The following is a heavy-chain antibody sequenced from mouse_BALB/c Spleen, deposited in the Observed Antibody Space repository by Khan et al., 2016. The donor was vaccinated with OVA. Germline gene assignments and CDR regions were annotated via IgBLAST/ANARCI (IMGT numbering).Heavy chain of an antibody. CDR2: ISSSGST. CDR3: ARDGSRYNYAMDY. D-gene: IGHD2-3*01. V-gene: IGHV3-2*02. J-gene: IGHJ4*01. Sequence: DVQLQESGPGLVKPSQSLSLTCTVTGYSITSDYAWNWIRQFPGNKLEWMGYISSSGSTNYNPDLKSRISISRDTSKNQFFLQLNSVTTEYTATYYCARDGSRYNYAMDYWGQGTSVTVSS. CDR1: GYSITSDYA.